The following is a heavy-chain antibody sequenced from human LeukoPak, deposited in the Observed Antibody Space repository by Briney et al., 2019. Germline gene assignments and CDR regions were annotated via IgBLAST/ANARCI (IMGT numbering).Heavy chain of an antibody. CDR1: GFTVSSNY. CDR2: IYSGGST. CDR3: ARSRYSSGWYDY. J-gene: IGHJ4*02. Sequence: GGSLRLSCAASGFTVSSNYMSWVRQAPGKGLEWVSVIYSGGSTYYADSVKGRFTISRDNSKNTLYLQMNSLRAEDTAVYYCARSRYSSGWYDYWGQGTLVTVYS. V-gene: IGHV3-53*01. D-gene: IGHD6-19*01.